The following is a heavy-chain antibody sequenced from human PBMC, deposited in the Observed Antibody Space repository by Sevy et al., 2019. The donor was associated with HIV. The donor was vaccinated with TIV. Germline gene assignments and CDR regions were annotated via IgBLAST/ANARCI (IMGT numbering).Heavy chain of an antibody. V-gene: IGHV1-2*02. CDR1: GYTFTGYY. J-gene: IGHJ4*02. CDR3: ARGLSPVTRFDY. D-gene: IGHD4-17*01. CDR2: INPNSGGT. Sequence: ASVKVSCKASGYTFTGYYMHLVRQAPGQGLEWMGWINPNSGGTNYAQKFQGRVTMTRETSISTAYMELSRLRSDDTAVYYCARGLSPVTRFDYWGQGTLVTVSS.